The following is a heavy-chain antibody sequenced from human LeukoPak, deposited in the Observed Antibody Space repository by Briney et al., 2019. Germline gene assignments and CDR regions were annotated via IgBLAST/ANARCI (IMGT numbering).Heavy chain of an antibody. D-gene: IGHD6-13*01. CDR2: IIPIFGTA. J-gene: IGHJ4*02. Sequence: SVKVSCKASGGTFSSYAISWVRQAPGQGLEWMGGIIPIFGTANYAQEFQGRVTITADESTSTAYMELSSLRSEDTAVYYCARALVRDSSSWYGTGGFDYWGQGTLVTVSS. CDR1: GGTFSSYA. V-gene: IGHV1-69*13. CDR3: ARALVRDSSSWYGTGGFDY.